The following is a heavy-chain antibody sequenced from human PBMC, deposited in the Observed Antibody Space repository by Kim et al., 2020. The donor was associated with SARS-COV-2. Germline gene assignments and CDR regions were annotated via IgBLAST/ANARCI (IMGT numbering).Heavy chain of an antibody. Sequence: GGSLRLSCAASGFTFSKYDMTWVRQAPGMWPEFVSAFSAGGTTYYAQSVHARFIISRDHSFNTLYLQLIRLGVDHTALFYFVNPMVVGTTLTGLDICGQG. CDR1: GFTFSKYD. CDR2: FSAGGTT. CDR3: VNPMVVGTTLTGLDI. V-gene: IGHV3-23*01. D-gene: IGHD1-26*01. J-gene: IGHJ3*02.